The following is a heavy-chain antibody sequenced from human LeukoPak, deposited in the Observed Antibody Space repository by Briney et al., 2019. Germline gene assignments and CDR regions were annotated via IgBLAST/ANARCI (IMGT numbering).Heavy chain of an antibody. Sequence: GGSLRLSCAASGFTFSSYDMSWVRQAAGKVLEWVSATGGDGGSTYADSVKGRFTISRDNSKNTLYLQMNSLRAEDTATYYCAKALNYWYFDLWGRGNLVTVSS. CDR2: TGGDGGST. CDR3: AKALNYWYFDL. J-gene: IGHJ2*01. V-gene: IGHV3-23*01. CDR1: GFTFSSYD.